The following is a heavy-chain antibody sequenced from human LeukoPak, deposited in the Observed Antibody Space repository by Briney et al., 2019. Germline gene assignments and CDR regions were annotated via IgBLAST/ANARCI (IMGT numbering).Heavy chain of an antibody. CDR3: ARLATLMVRVVIEAYYYMDV. D-gene: IGHD3-10*01. CDR1: GYSFTSYW. V-gene: IGHV5-51*01. Sequence: GDSLKISCKGSGYSFTSYWIAWLGQLPARGLDWMRIIYPVDFDTSYKPSLQGQAISSADKSISPGYLQWSALKASNTLLYYCARLATLMVRVVIEAYYYMDVWGKGTTVTVSS. CDR2: IYPVDFDT. J-gene: IGHJ6*03.